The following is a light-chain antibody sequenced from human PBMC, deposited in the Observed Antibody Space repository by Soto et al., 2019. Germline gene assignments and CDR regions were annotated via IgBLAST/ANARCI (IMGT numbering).Light chain of an antibody. CDR2: SAS. CDR1: QSIDIY. Sequence: PLTQSPSSLSASVGDRVTITCRASQSIDIYLHWYQQKPRKAPKLLIYSASSSQRGVPSRFSGSGSGTDFTLTISSLQPEDSATYYCQQSYSHPTFGQGTKVEVK. V-gene: IGKV1-39*01. J-gene: IGKJ1*01. CDR3: QQSYSHPT.